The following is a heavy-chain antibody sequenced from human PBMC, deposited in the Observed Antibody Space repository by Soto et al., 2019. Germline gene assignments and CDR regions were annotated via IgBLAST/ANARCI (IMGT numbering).Heavy chain of an antibody. V-gene: IGHV2-5*02. CDR3: AHRPRGFTYFFDY. Sequence: QITLNESGPPLVKPTQTLTLTCTFSGFSLSTRGVGVGWIRQPPGKALEWLALLYWDDDERYIPSLMSRLTITKDTSKNQVFLTMTNVDPVDTATYYCAHRPRGFTYFFDYWGQGTLVTVSS. CDR1: GFSLSTRGVG. CDR2: LYWDDDE. J-gene: IGHJ4*02.